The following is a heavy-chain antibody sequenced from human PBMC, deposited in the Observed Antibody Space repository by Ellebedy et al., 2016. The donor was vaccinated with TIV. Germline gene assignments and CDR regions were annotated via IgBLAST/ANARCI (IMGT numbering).Heavy chain of an antibody. CDR2: IRGSGGST. CDR3: ARDLGSGWDLVYAFDA. Sequence: GESLKISCAPSGFPFSSEWVSWVRQAPGKGLEWVSAIRGSGGSTYYADSVKGRFTISRDNSKNTVYLQMNSLRADDTAVYYCARDLGSGWDLVYAFDAWGQGTMVTVSS. V-gene: IGHV3-23*01. J-gene: IGHJ3*01. D-gene: IGHD6-19*01. CDR1: GFPFSSEW.